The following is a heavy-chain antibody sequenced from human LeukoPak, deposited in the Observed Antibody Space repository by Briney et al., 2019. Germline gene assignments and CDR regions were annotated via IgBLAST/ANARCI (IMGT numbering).Heavy chain of an antibody. CDR2: INPNSGGT. Sequence: ASVKVSCKASGYTFTGCYMHWVRQAPGQGLEWMGRINPNSGGTNYAQKFQGRVTMTRDTSISTAYMELSRLRSDDTAVYYCARHDYGDYYAFDIWGQGTMVTVSS. D-gene: IGHD4-17*01. V-gene: IGHV1-2*06. CDR1: GYTFTGCY. J-gene: IGHJ3*02. CDR3: ARHDYGDYYAFDI.